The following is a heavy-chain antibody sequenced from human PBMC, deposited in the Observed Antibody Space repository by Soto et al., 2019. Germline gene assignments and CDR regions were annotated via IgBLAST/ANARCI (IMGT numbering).Heavy chain of an antibody. Sequence: GGSLRLSCAASGFTFSSYAMNWVRQAPGKGLEWVSAISVSVSSTYYADSVKGRFTISRDNSKNTLYLQMNSLRAEDTAVYYCAKGERYSYGRYYYYGMDVWGQGTTVTVSS. CDR1: GFTFSSYA. CDR3: AKGERYSYGRYYYYGMDV. V-gene: IGHV3-23*01. D-gene: IGHD5-18*01. J-gene: IGHJ6*02. CDR2: ISVSVSST.